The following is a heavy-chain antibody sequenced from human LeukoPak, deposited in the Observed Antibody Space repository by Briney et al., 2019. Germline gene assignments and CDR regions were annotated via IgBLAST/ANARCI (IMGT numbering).Heavy chain of an antibody. CDR1: GGSISSYY. V-gene: IGHV4-4*07. Sequence: PSETLSLTCTVSGGSISSYYWSWIRQPAGKGLEWIGRIYTSGSTNYNPSLKSRVTMSVDTSKNQFSLKLSSETAADTAVYYCARDRRDGYTNWFDPWGQGTLVTVSS. CDR3: ARDRRDGYTNWFDP. D-gene: IGHD5-24*01. J-gene: IGHJ5*02. CDR2: IYTSGST.